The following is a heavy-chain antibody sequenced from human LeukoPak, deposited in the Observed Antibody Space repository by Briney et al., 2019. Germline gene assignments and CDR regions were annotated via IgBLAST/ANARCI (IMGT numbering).Heavy chain of an antibody. D-gene: IGHD2-2*02. CDR2: IYRSGTT. V-gene: IGHV4-38-2*02. J-gene: IGHJ4*02. CDR1: AYSISDGWV. CDR3: ARGHCSSTSCYTFDY. Sequence: SETLSLTCTVSAYSISDGWVWGMIRQPPGKGLEWIGSIYRSGTTYYNPSLKSRVTMSVDTSNNQFSLKLSSVTAADTAVYYCARGHCSSTSCYTFDYWGQGTLVTVSS.